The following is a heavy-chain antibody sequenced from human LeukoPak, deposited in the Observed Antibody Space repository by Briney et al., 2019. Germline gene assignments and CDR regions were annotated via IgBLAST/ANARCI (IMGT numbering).Heavy chain of an antibody. CDR3: ARAVAGPADH. CDR2: ISGDGRIT. V-gene: IGHV3-74*01. Sequence: GGSLRLPCAASGFAFSGYWMHWVRQAPGKGLVCVSRISGDGRITDYADSVKGRFTISRDNAGNTLFLQMNSLRAEDTAIFYCARAVAGPADHWGQGTLVTVSS. D-gene: IGHD6-19*01. J-gene: IGHJ5*02. CDR1: GFAFSGYW.